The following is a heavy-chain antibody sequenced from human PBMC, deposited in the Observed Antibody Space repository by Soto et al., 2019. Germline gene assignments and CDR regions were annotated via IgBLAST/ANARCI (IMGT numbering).Heavy chain of an antibody. D-gene: IGHD4-17*01. V-gene: IGHV3-9*01. Sequence: EVQLVESGGGLVQPGRSLRLSCAASGFTFDDYAIHWVRQGPGKGLEWVSSISWNSGNLGYADSVKGRFTISRDNAKNSLYLQMNSLRGEYTALYYCAKGASTTVFAFNDYWGQGTLVTVSS. CDR1: GFTFDDYA. CDR3: AKGASTTVFAFNDY. CDR2: ISWNSGNL. J-gene: IGHJ4*02.